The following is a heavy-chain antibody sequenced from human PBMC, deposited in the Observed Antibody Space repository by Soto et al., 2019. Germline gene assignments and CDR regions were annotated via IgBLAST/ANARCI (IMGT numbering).Heavy chain of an antibody. CDR2: IWYDGSNK. CDR3: ARDGYSSGWYPDY. CDR1: GFTFSSYG. Sequence: QVQLVESGGGVVQPGRSLRLSCAASGFTFSSYGMHRVRQAPGKGLEWVAVIWYDGSNKYYADSVKGRFTISRDNSKNTLYLQMNSLRAEDTAVYYCARDGYSSGWYPDYWGQGTLVTVSS. J-gene: IGHJ4*02. D-gene: IGHD6-19*01. V-gene: IGHV3-33*01.